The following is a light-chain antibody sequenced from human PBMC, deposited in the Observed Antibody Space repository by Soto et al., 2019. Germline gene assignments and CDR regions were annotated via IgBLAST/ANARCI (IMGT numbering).Light chain of an antibody. J-gene: IGLJ2*01. CDR2: EVS. Sequence: QSALTQPPSGSRSPGQSVTISCTGTSSDVGGYNYVSWYQQHPGKAPKLMIYEVSKRPSGVPDRFSGSKSGNTASLTVSGLQAEDEAAYYCSSYAGSNNLGVFGGGTKLTVL. V-gene: IGLV2-8*02. CDR1: SSDVGGYNY. CDR3: SSYAGSNNLGV.